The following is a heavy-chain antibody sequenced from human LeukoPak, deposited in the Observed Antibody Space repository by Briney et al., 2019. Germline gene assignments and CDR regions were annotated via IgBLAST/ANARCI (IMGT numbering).Heavy chain of an antibody. J-gene: IGHJ6*03. D-gene: IGHD1-1*01. CDR1: GGSISSGGYY. CDR3: ARGLETNYYYYYMDV. CDR2: IYYSGST. Sequence: SETLSLTCTVSGGSISSGGYYWSWIRQHPGKGLEWIGYIYYSGSTYYNPSLKSRVTISVDTSKNQSSLKLSSVTAADTAVYYCARGLETNYYYYYMDVWGKGTTVTVSS. V-gene: IGHV4-31*03.